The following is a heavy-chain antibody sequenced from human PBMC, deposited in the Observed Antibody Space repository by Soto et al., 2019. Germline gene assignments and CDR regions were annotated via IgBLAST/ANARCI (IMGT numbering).Heavy chain of an antibody. CDR3: ARKGGGTGTDYYYGMDV. Sequence: GGSLRLSCAASGFTFSSYAMHWVRQAPGKGLEWVAVISYDGSNKYYADSVKGRFTISRDNSKNTLYLQMNSLRAEDTAVYYCARKGGGTGTDYYYGMDVWGQGTTVTVSS. CDR2: ISYDGSNK. CDR1: GFTFSSYA. D-gene: IGHD1-1*01. J-gene: IGHJ6*02. V-gene: IGHV3-30-3*01.